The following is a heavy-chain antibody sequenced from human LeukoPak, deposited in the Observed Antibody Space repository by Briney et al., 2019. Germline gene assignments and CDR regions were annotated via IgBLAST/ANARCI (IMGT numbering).Heavy chain of an antibody. J-gene: IGHJ5*02. CDR2: IIPIFGTA. CDR1: GYTFTSYG. V-gene: IGHV1-69*13. D-gene: IGHD3-3*01. CDR3: ARGVNRITIFVWFDP. Sequence: SVKVSCKASGYTFTSYGISWVRQAPGQGLEWMGWIIPIFGTANYAQKFQGRVTITADESTSTAYMELSSLRSEDTAVYYCARGVNRITIFVWFDPWGQGTLVTVSS.